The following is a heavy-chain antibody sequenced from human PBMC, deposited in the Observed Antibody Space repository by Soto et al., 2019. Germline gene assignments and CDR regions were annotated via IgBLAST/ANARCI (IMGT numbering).Heavy chain of an antibody. CDR2: IYWDDDK. Sequence: QITLKESGPTLVKPTQTLTLTCTFSGFSLSTSGVGVGWIRQPAGQALEWLALIYWDDDKRYSPFLNSRLTITKDTSKSQVVLTMTNMDPVDTATYYCAHARLYCTGGSCTTRFYYWGQGTLVTVSS. D-gene: IGHD2-15*01. V-gene: IGHV2-5*02. CDR1: GFSLSTSGVG. CDR3: AHARLYCTGGSCTTRFYY. J-gene: IGHJ4*02.